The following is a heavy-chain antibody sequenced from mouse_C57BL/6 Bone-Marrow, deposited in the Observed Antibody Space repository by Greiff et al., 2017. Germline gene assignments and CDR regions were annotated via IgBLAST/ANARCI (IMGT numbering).Heavy chain of an antibody. J-gene: IGHJ2*01. D-gene: IGHD1-1*01. Sequence: QVQLQQPGAELVKPGASVKLSCKASGYTFTSYWMQWVKQRPGQGLEWIGEIDPSDSYTNYNQKFKGKATLTVDTSSSTAYMQLSSLTSEDSAVYYCASGRYPDYWCQGTTLTVSS. CDR3: ASGRYPDY. CDR2: IDPSDSYT. V-gene: IGHV1-50*01. CDR1: GYTFTSYW.